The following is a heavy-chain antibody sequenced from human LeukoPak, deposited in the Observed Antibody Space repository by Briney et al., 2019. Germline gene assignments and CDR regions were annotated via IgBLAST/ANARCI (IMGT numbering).Heavy chain of an antibody. D-gene: IGHD3-3*01. Sequence: GASVKVSCKASGYTFTSYGISWVRQAPGQGLEWMGWISAYNGNTNYAQKLQGRVTMTTDTSTSTAYMELRSLRSDDTAVYYCARSYDFWSGQSRRGYFDYWGQGTLVTVSS. V-gene: IGHV1-18*01. CDR3: ARSYDFWSGQSRRGYFDY. J-gene: IGHJ4*02. CDR2: ISAYNGNT. CDR1: GYTFTSYG.